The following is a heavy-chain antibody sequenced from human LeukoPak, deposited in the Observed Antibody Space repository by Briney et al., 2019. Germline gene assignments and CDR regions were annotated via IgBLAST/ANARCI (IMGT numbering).Heavy chain of an antibody. Sequence: PGGSLRLSCAASGFTFSSFWMHWVRQAPGKGLVWVSHTNSDGSTTDYADSVRGRFTISRDNAKNSLYLQMNSLRAEDTAVYYCARDRSWNDVIDYWGQGTTVTVSS. V-gene: IGHV3-74*01. CDR2: TNSDGSTT. CDR1: GFTFSSFW. J-gene: IGHJ4*03. CDR3: ARDRSWNDVIDY. D-gene: IGHD1-1*01.